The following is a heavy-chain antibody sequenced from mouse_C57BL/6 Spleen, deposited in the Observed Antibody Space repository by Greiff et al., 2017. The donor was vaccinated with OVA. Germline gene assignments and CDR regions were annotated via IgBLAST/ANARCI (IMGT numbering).Heavy chain of an antibody. J-gene: IGHJ4*01. Sequence: EVHLVESGGGLVKPGGSLKLSCAASGFTFSDYGMHWVRQAPEKGLEWVAYISSGSSTIYYADTVKGRFTISRDNAKNTLFLQMTSLRSEDTAMYYCARHDGYLYAMDYWGQGTSVTVSS. CDR2: ISSGSSTI. V-gene: IGHV5-17*01. CDR3: ARHDGYLYAMDY. D-gene: IGHD2-3*01. CDR1: GFTFSDYG.